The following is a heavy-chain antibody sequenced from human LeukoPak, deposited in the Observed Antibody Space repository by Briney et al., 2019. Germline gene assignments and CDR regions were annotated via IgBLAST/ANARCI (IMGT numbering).Heavy chain of an antibody. CDR2: SYHRGGT. J-gene: IGHJ4*02. D-gene: IGHD6-6*01. CDR1: GGSGSSYY. V-gene: IGHV4-59*08. Sequence: SETLALTCTVSGGSGSSYYWTWRGHPPAWGLGLWVVRYSYHRGGTNYNPSLKSRITISIDTSKTQVSLKLSSVTAADTAVYYCARLWDSSSSLDYWGQGILVTVSS. CDR3: ARLWDSSSSLDY.